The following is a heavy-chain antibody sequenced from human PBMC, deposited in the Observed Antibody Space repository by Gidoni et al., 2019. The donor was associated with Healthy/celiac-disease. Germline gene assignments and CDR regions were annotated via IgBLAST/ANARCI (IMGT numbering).Heavy chain of an antibody. Sequence: QVQLVQSGAEVKKPGSSVKVSCKASGGTFSSHAISWVRQAPGQGLEWMGGIIPIFSTANYAQKFQGRVTITADKSTSTAYMELSSLRSEDTAVYYCARDNGTTSNTYYYYYGMDVWGQGTTVTVSS. CDR3: ARDNGTTSNTYYYYYGMDV. D-gene: IGHD1-7*01. CDR2: IIPIFSTA. J-gene: IGHJ6*02. V-gene: IGHV1-69*06. CDR1: GGTFSSHA.